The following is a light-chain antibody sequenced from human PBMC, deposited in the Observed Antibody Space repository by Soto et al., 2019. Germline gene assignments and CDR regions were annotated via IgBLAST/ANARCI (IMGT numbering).Light chain of an antibody. CDR2: WAS. J-gene: IGKJ3*01. CDR1: QSVFFSTNNKNY. CDR3: QQYHSFPFT. V-gene: IGKV4-1*01. Sequence: DIVMTQSPDSLAVSLGERATINCKSSQSVFFSTNNKNYLAWYQQKPGQPPRLLIYWASTRESGVPDRFSGSGSGTEFTLTISSLQAEDVAVYYCQQYHSFPFTFGPGAKVDIK.